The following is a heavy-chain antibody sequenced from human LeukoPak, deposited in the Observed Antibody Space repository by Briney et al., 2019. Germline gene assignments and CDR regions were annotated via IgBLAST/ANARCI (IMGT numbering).Heavy chain of an antibody. CDR2: IDYSGST. CDR1: GGSISGYY. V-gene: IGHV4-59*13. Sequence: SETLSLTCTVSGGSISGYYWSWIRQPPGKGLEWIGYIDYSGSTSYNPSLKSRVTISVDTSKNQFSLKLSSVTAADTAVYYCARGTSGSYHWNFDYWGQGTLVTVSS. D-gene: IGHD1-26*01. J-gene: IGHJ4*02. CDR3: ARGTSGSYHWNFDY.